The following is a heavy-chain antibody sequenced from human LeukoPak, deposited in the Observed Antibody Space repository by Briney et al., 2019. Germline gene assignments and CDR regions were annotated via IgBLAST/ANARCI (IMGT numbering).Heavy chain of an antibody. J-gene: IGHJ4*02. CDR3: AALGGSYYQAYYFDY. Sequence: ASVKVSCKASGYTFTSYYIHRVRQAPGQGLEWMGIINPSGGSTSYAQKFQGRVTMTRDTSTSTVYMELSSLRSEDTAVYYCAALGGSYYQAYYFDYWGQGTLVTVSS. CDR1: GYTFTSYY. CDR2: INPSGGST. D-gene: IGHD1-26*01. V-gene: IGHV1-46*01.